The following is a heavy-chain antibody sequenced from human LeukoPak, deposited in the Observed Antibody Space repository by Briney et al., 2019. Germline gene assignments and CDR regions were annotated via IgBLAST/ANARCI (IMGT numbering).Heavy chain of an antibody. Sequence: GGSLRLSCAASGFTVSSNYMSWVRQAPGKGLEWVSVIYSGGSTYYADSVKGRFTISRDNSKNTLYLQMNSLRAEDTAVYYCARDRLASGIAARRTYYYYMDVWGKGTTVTVSS. CDR2: IYSGGST. CDR3: ARDRLASGIAARRTYYYYMDV. CDR1: GFTVSSNY. D-gene: IGHD6-6*01. J-gene: IGHJ6*03. V-gene: IGHV3-66*02.